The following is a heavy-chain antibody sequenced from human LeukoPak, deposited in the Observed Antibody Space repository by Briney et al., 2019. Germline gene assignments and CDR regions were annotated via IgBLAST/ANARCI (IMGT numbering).Heavy chain of an antibody. J-gene: IGHJ3*02. CDR3: ARPYRYYLGAFDI. D-gene: IGHD3-16*02. Sequence: SETLSLTCTVSGGSLSSYYWSWMRQSPGKGLEWVGSLYYGGSTNYSPSLKSRVTISVDTSKNQFSLKLSSVTAADTAVYYCARPYRYYLGAFDIWGQGTMVTVSS. CDR1: GGSLSSYY. V-gene: IGHV4-59*01. CDR2: LYYGGST.